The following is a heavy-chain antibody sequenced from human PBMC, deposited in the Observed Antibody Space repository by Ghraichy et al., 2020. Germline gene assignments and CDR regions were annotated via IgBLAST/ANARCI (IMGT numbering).Heavy chain of an antibody. CDR1: GFTFSNYW. CDR3: ASLGGLLLT. D-gene: IGHD2-15*01. V-gene: IGHV3-74*03. CDR2: INSDGTDS. Sequence: GESLNISCAASGFTFSNYWMHWVRQAPGKGLVWVSRINSDGTDSMYADSAKGRFTISRDNSKNMLYLQMSSLRVEDTATYYCASLGGLLLTWGQGTLVTVSS. J-gene: IGHJ5*02.